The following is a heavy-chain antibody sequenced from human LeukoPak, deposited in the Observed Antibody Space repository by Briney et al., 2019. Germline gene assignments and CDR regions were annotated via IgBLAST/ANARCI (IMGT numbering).Heavy chain of an antibody. Sequence: SETLSLTCAVYGGSFSGYYWSWIRQPPGKGLEWIGEINHSGSTNYNPSLKSRVTISVDTSKNQFSLKLSSVTAADTAVYYCARGRGYGSGSYVDYWGRGTLVTVSS. V-gene: IGHV4-34*01. CDR3: ARGRGYGSGSYVDY. CDR1: GGSFSGYY. CDR2: INHSGST. J-gene: IGHJ4*02. D-gene: IGHD3-10*01.